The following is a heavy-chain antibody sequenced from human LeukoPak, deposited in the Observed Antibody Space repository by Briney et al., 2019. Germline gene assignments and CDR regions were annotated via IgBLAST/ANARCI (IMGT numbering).Heavy chain of an antibody. D-gene: IGHD6-19*01. V-gene: IGHV3-30*03. J-gene: IGHJ4*02. CDR1: GFTFSSYG. CDR2: ISYDGSNK. Sequence: GRSLRLSCAASGFTFSSYGMHWVRQAPGKGLEWVAVISYDGSNKYYADSVKGRFTISRDNSKNTLYLQMNSLRAEDTAVYYCASQESYSSGLEYWGQGTLVTVSS. CDR3: ASQESYSSGLEY.